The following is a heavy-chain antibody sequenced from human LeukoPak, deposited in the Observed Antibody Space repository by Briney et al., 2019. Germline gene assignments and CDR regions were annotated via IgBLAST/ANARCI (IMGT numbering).Heavy chain of an antibody. CDR2: IIPIFGTA. Sequence: ASVKVSCKASGGTFSSYAISWVRQAPGQGLEWMGGIIPIFGTANYAQKFQGRVTMTRDMSTSTVYMELSSLRSEDTAVYYCAREAAHDAFDIWGQGTMVTVSS. V-gene: IGHV1-69*05. D-gene: IGHD6-25*01. CDR1: GGTFSSYA. J-gene: IGHJ3*02. CDR3: AREAAHDAFDI.